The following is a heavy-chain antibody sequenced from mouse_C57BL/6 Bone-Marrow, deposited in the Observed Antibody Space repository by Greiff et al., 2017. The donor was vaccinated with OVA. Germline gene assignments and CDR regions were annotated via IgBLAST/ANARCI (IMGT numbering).Heavy chain of an antibody. V-gene: IGHV1-69*01. J-gene: IGHJ1*03. CDR1: GYTFTSYW. CDR3: AREEDDGSSWYFDV. CDR2: IDPSDSYT. D-gene: IGHD1-1*01. Sequence: QVQLQQPGAELVMPGASVKLSCKASGYTFTSYWMHWVKQRPGQGLEWIGEIDPSDSYTNYNQKFKGKSTLTVDKSSSTAYMQLSSLTSEDSAVYYCAREEDDGSSWYFDVWGTGTTVTVSS.